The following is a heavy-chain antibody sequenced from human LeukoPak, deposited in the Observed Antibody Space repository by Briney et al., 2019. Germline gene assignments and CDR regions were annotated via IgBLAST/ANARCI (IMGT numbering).Heavy chain of an antibody. Sequence: SETLSLTCTVSGDSITSGSYYWSWIRQPAGKGLEWIGRIFISGGTNYNPSLRSRVTMSLDTSKNQFSLKLYSVTAADTAVYYCARGGSTLHSAGGHDIEFYYYYMDVWGKGTTVTISS. D-gene: IGHD3-9*01. CDR2: IFISGGT. V-gene: IGHV4-61*02. CDR3: ARGGSTLHSAGGHDIEFYYYYMDV. CDR1: GDSITSGSYY. J-gene: IGHJ6*03.